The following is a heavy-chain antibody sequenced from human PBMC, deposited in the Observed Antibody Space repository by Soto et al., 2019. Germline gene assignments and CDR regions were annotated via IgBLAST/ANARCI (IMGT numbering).Heavy chain of an antibody. V-gene: IGHV1-69*01. D-gene: IGHD6-6*01. CDR3: ASNPQGIAARIGYYYYGMDV. CDR1: GGTFSSYA. CDR2: IIPIFGTA. J-gene: IGHJ6*02. Sequence: QVQLVQSGAEVKKPGSSVKVSCKASGGTFSSYAISWVRQAPGQGLEWMGGIIPIFGTANYAQKFQGRVTITADESTSTAYMELSSLRSEDTAVYYCASNPQGIAARIGYYYYGMDVWGQGSTVTVSS.